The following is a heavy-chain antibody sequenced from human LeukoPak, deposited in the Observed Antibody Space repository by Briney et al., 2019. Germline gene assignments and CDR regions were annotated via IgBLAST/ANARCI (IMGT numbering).Heavy chain of an antibody. CDR3: ARAISGSYYDY. CDR2: IGTAGDT. J-gene: IGHJ4*02. CDR1: GFTFSSYD. V-gene: IGHV3-13*01. D-gene: IGHD1-26*01. Sequence: PGGSLRLSCAASGFTFSSYDMHWVPQATGKGLEWVSAIGTAGDTYYPGSVKGRFTISRENAKNSLYLQMNSLRAGDTAVYYCARAISGSYYDYWGQGTLVTVSS.